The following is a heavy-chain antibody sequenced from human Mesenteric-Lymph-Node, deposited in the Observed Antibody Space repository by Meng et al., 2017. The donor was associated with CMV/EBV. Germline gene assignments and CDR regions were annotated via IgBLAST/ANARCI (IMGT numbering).Heavy chain of an antibody. Sequence: QLQLQESGPGLVKPSETLSLTCTVSGGSISSSSYYWGWIRQPPGKGLEWIGSIYYSGSTYYNPSLKSRVTISVDTSKNQFSLKLSSVTAADTAVYYCARPHYYGSGSSPWFDPWRQGTLVTVSS. J-gene: IGHJ5*02. CDR3: ARPHYYGSGSSPWFDP. V-gene: IGHV4-39*01. CDR1: GGSISSSSYY. D-gene: IGHD3-10*01. CDR2: IYYSGST.